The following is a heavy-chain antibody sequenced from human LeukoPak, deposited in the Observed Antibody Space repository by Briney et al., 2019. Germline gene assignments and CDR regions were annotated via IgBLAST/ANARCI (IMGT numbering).Heavy chain of an antibody. Sequence: SETLSLTCAVYGGSFSGYYWSWIRQPPGKGLEWIGEINHSGSTNYNPSLKSRVSISVDTSKNQFSLRLNSVTAADTAVYYCARDELHDFWSGYWKGCFDYWGQGTLVTVSS. J-gene: IGHJ4*02. V-gene: IGHV4-34*01. CDR3: ARDELHDFWSGYWKGCFDY. CDR2: INHSGST. D-gene: IGHD3-3*01. CDR1: GGSFSGYY.